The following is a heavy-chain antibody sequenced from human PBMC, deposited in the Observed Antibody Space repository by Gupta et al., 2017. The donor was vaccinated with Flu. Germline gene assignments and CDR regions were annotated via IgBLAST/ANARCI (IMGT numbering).Heavy chain of an antibody. V-gene: IGHV1-2*02. J-gene: IGHJ3*02. D-gene: IGHD2/OR15-2a*01. CDR2: IKPNSGGT. Sequence: QVQLVQSGAEVKEPGASLKVSCKASGYTFTAYYMHWVRQAPGQGLEWMGWIKPNSGGTKYAQMFQGRVTMTRDTSISTAYMELSRLTSDDTAVYYCARGLRYYSYDAFDIWGQGTMVTVSS. CDR1: GYTFTAYY. CDR3: ARGLRYYSYDAFDI.